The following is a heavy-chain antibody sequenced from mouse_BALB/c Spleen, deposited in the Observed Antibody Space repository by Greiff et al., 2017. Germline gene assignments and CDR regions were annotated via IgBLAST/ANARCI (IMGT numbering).Heavy chain of an antibody. CDR3: AREYGNSFAY. CDR2: IAPGSGST. CDR1: GYTFTSYW. D-gene: IGHD2-10*02. V-gene: IGHV1S41*01. J-gene: IGHJ3*01. Sequence: DLVKPGASVKLSCKASGYTFTSYWINWIKQRPGQGLEWIGRIAPGSGSTYYNEMFKGKATLTVDTSSSTAYIQLSSLSSEDSAVYVCAREYGNSFAYWGQGTLVTVSA.